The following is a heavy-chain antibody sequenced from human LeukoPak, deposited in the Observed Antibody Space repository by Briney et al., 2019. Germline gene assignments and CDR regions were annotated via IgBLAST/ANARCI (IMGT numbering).Heavy chain of an antibody. CDR1: GGSISTSSYF. Sequence: PSETLSLTCTVSGGSISTSSYFWGWIRPPPGKGLEWIGSIYYSGRTYYNPSLESRVTISVDTSKNQFSLKLNSVTAADTAVYYCARHGGLKYGGYEKRFDYWGQGTLVTVSS. V-gene: IGHV4-39*01. J-gene: IGHJ4*02. D-gene: IGHD5-12*01. CDR2: IYYSGRT. CDR3: ARHGGLKYGGYEKRFDY.